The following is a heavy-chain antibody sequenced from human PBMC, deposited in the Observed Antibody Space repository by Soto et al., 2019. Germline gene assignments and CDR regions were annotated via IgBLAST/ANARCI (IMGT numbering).Heavy chain of an antibody. CDR2: ISGSGGST. V-gene: IGHV3-23*01. J-gene: IGHJ5*02. Sequence: GGSLGLSCAASGFTFSSYAMSWVLQAPGKGLEWVSAISGSGGSTYYADSVKGRFTISRDNSKNTLYLQMNSLRAEDTAVYYCAKDPHQPGLEPPRYNWFDPWGQGTLVTVSS. D-gene: IGHD1-1*01. CDR1: GFTFSSYA. CDR3: AKDPHQPGLEPPRYNWFDP.